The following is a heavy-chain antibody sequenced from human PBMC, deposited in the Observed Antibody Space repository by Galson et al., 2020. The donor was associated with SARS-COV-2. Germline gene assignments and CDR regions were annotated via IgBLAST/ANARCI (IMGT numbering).Heavy chain of an antibody. CDR3: ARNMDFGRSGLVPAGAYAFNI. Sequence: ASETLSLTCSVSGVSMSSGGYYWSWIRQLPGKGLEWIGYVYNTGRTYYNPSLRSRFTISVDTSRNQFSLKLSSVTAADTAVYFCARNMDFGRSGLVPAGAYAFNIWGQGRVVTVSS. D-gene: IGHD2-2*01. V-gene: IGHV4-31*03. CDR1: GVSMSSGGYY. CDR2: VYNTGRT. J-gene: IGHJ3*02.